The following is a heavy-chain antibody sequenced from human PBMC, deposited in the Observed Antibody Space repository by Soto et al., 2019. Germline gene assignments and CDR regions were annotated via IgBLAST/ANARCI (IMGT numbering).Heavy chain of an antibody. CDR2: IIPILGIA. Sequence: QVQLVQSGAEVKKPGSSVKVSCKASGGTFSSYTISWVRQAPGQGLEWMGRIIPILGIANYAQKFQGRVTIVADKSTSTAYMELSSLRSEDTAVYYCARDMVAAATSPLDYWGQGTLVTVAS. CDR1: GGTFSSYT. D-gene: IGHD2-15*01. V-gene: IGHV1-69*08. J-gene: IGHJ4*02. CDR3: ARDMVAAATSPLDY.